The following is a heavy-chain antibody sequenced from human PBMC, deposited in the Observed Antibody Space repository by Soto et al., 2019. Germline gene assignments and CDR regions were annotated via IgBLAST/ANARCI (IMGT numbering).Heavy chain of an antibody. D-gene: IGHD3-10*01. Sequence: ASVKVSCKASGYTFTSYYMHWVRQAPGQGLEWMGIINPSGGSTSYAQKFQGRVTMTRDTSTSTVYMELSSLRSEDTAVYYCARLYSGSGSSPSAFDIWGQGTMVTFSS. CDR1: GYTFTSYY. CDR2: INPSGGST. CDR3: ARLYSGSGSSPSAFDI. J-gene: IGHJ3*02. V-gene: IGHV1-46*03.